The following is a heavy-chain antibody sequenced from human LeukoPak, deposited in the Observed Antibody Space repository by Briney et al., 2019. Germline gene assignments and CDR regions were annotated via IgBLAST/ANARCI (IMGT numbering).Heavy chain of an antibody. J-gene: IGHJ4*02. CDR2: ISSSSSYI. CDR3: ARDSTARNIGFYYYDSSGSFDY. V-gene: IGHV3-21*01. D-gene: IGHD3-22*01. CDR1: GFTFSSCS. Sequence: PGGSLRLSCAASGFTFSSCSMNRVRQAPGKGLEWVSSISSSSSYIYYADSVKGRFTISRDNAKNSLYLQMNSLRAEDTAVYYCARDSTARNIGFYYYDSSGSFDYWGQGTLVTVSS.